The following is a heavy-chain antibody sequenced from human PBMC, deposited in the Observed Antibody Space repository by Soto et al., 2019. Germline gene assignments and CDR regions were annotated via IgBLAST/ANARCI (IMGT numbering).Heavy chain of an antibody. CDR1: GYTFTGYY. D-gene: IGHD5-12*01. J-gene: IGHJ6*03. CDR2: INPNSGGT. V-gene: IGHV1-2*04. Sequence: QVQLVQSGAEVKKPGASVKVPCKASGYTFTGYYMHWVRQAPGQGLEWMGWINPNSGGTNYAQKLQGWVTMTRDTSISTAYMELSRLRSDDTAVYYCARDGSPGNSGYETGYYMDVWGKGTTVTVSS. CDR3: ARDGSPGNSGYETGYYMDV.